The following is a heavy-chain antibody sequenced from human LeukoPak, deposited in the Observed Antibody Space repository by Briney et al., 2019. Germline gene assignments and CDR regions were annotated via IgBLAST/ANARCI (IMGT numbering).Heavy chain of an antibody. D-gene: IGHD6-13*01. CDR1: GFTFSSYS. CDR3: ARDGPYSSSWYKGGSYYFDY. V-gene: IGHV3-21*01. Sequence: GGSLRLSCAASGFTFSSYSMNWVRQAPGKGLEWVSSISSSSSHIYYADSVKGRFTVSRDNAKNSLYLQMNSLRAEDAAVYYCARDGPYSSSWYKGGSYYFDYWGQGTLVTVSS. J-gene: IGHJ4*02. CDR2: ISSSSSHI.